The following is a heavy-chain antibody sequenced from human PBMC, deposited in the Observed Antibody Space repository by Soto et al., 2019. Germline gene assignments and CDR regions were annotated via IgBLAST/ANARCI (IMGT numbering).Heavy chain of an antibody. CDR2: ICYSGST. CDR1: GGSISSSSDC. CDR3: ARHGWGSYSDYFDY. V-gene: IGHV4-39*01. J-gene: IGHJ4*02. Sequence: SESLSLTCSVSGGSISSSSDCWGWIRQPPGKGLEWTGSICYSGSTYYNLSLKSRATISVDTSKNQFSLKVTSVTAADMAVYYCARHGWGSYSDYFDYWGQGPLVTVCS. D-gene: IGHD1-26*01.